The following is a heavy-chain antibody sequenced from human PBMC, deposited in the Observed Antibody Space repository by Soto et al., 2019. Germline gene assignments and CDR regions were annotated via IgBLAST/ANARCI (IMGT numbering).Heavy chain of an antibody. CDR1: GGTFSSYA. CDR2: IIPIFGTA. D-gene: IGHD4-17*01. J-gene: IGHJ3*02. Sequence: GASVKVSWKASGGTFSSYAISWVRQAPGQGLEWMGGIIPIFGTANYAQKFQGRVTITADKSTSTAYMELSSLRSEDTAVYYCARDQYKGGSTVTTSGPFDIWGQGTMVTVSS. CDR3: ARDQYKGGSTVTTSGPFDI. V-gene: IGHV1-69*06.